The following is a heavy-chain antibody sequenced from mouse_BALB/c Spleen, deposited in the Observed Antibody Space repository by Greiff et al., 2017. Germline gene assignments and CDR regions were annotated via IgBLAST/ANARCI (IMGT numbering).Heavy chain of an antibody. CDR1: GYAFSSYW. CDR3: AIKDDGYYRDWFAY. CDR2: IYPGDGDT. D-gene: IGHD2-3*01. Sequence: QVQLQQSGAELVRPGSSVKISCKASGYAFSSYWMNWVKQRPGQGLEWIGQIYPGDGDTNYNGKFKGKATLTADKSSSTAYMQLSSLTSEDSAVYFCAIKDDGYYRDWFAYWGQGTLVTVSA. V-gene: IGHV1-80*01. J-gene: IGHJ3*01.